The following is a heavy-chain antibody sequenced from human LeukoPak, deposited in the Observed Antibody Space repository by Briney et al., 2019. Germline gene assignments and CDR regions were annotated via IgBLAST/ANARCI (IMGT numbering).Heavy chain of an antibody. V-gene: IGHV3-30*18. J-gene: IGHJ4*02. CDR2: ISYDGSNK. D-gene: IGHD3-22*01. CDR3: AKGARYDSSGYHPSFFGY. CDR1: GFTFSSYG. Sequence: GGSLRLSCAASGFTFSSYGMHWVRQAPGKGLEWVAVISYDGSNKYYADSVKGRFTISRDNSKNTLYLQMNSLRAEDTAVYYCAKGARYDSSGYHPSFFGYWGQGTLVTVSS.